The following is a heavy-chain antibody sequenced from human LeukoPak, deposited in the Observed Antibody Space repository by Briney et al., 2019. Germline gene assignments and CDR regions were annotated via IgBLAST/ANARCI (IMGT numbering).Heavy chain of an antibody. V-gene: IGHV3-30*04. CDR1: GFTFSSYA. CDR2: ISYDGSNK. CDR3: ARENYGSGSNTPVLDY. D-gene: IGHD3-10*01. J-gene: IGHJ4*02. Sequence: PGGSLRLSCAASGFTFSSYAMHWVRQAPGKGLEWVAVISYDGSNKYYADSVKGRFTISRDNSKNTLYLQMNSLRAEDTAVYYCARENYGSGSNTPVLDYWGQGTLVTVSS.